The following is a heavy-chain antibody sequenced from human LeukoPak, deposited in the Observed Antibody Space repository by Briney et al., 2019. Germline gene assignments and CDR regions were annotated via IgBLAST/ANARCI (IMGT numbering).Heavy chain of an antibody. CDR2: IYSGGST. J-gene: IGHJ6*03. Sequence: GGSLRLSCAASGFTVSSNYMSWVRQAPGKGLEWVSVIYSGGSTYYADSVKGRFTISRDNSKNTLYLQMNSLRAEDTAVYYCAKSSSSAAHHYYMDVWGKGTTVTVSS. CDR1: GFTVSSNY. CDR3: AKSSSSAAHHYYMDV. D-gene: IGHD6-6*01. V-gene: IGHV3-53*05.